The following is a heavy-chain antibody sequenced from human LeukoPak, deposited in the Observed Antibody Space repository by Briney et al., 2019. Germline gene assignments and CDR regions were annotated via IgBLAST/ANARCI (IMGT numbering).Heavy chain of an antibody. CDR1: GYTFTGYY. D-gene: IGHD2-2*01. CDR2: INPNSGGT. V-gene: IGHV1-2*02. J-gene: IGHJ5*02. CDR3: ARGLRYCRSTSCLNWFDP. Sequence: GASVKVSCKASGYTFTGYYMHWVRQAPGQGLEWMGWINPNSGGTNYAQKFQGRVTMTRDTSISTAYMELSRLRSDDTAVYYCARGLRYCRSTSCLNWFDPWGQGTLVTVSS.